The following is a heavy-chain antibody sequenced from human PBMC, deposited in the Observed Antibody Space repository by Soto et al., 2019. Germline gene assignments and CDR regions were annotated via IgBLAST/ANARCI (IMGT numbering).Heavy chain of an antibody. CDR2: IIPLLRST. J-gene: IGHJ4*02. CDR3: ATDSGIVAVPAAMGFDY. Sequence: QVQLVQSGAQVKKPGSSVKVSCKASGDSFSTYAVSWVRQAPGQGLEWMGKIIPLLRSTTYAQKFRGRVTITADETTSTAYMDLTSLTAEDTAVYYCATDSGIVAVPAAMGFDYWGQGTLASVSS. V-gene: IGHV1-69*11. CDR1: GDSFSTYA. D-gene: IGHD2-2*01.